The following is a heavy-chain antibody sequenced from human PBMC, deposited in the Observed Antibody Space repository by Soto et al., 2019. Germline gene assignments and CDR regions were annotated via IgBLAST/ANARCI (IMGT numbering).Heavy chain of an antibody. CDR1: GGSISSSSYY. J-gene: IGHJ4*02. Sequence: TSETLSLTCTVSGGSISSSSYYWGWIRQPPGKGLEWIGSIYYSGSTYYNPSLKSRVTISVDTSKNQFSLKLSSVTAADTAVYYCARLVLILRYFDWLSPYFDYWGQGTLVTVSS. CDR3: ARLVLILRYFDWLSPYFDY. CDR2: IYYSGST. D-gene: IGHD3-9*01. V-gene: IGHV4-39*01.